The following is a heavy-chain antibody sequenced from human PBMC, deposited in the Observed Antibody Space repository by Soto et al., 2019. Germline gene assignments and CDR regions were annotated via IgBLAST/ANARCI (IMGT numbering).Heavy chain of an antibody. CDR3: ASSVAMYYYYGMDV. D-gene: IGHD5-12*01. CDR1: GGTFSSYA. Sequence: QVQLVQSGAEVKKPGSSVKVSCKASGGTFSSYAISWVRQAPGQGLEWMGGIIPIFGTANYAQKCQGRVTITADESTSTAYMELGSLRSEDAAVYYCASSVAMYYYYGMDVWGQGTTVTVSS. V-gene: IGHV1-69*12. CDR2: IIPIFGTA. J-gene: IGHJ6*02.